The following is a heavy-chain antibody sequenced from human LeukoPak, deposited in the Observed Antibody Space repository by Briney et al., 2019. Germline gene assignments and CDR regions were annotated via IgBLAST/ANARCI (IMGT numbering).Heavy chain of an antibody. CDR2: ISGGGGRT. CDR1: GFTFSSYA. V-gene: IGHV3-23*01. D-gene: IGHD6-25*01. CDR3: AKFRGSEKTAIDC. Sequence: SGGSLRLSCAASGFTFSSYAMSWVRQAPGKGLEWVSTISGGGGRTWYADSVKGRFTISRDNSKNTVDVQLNSLRAEDTAVYYCAKFRGSEKTAIDCWGQGTLVTVSS. J-gene: IGHJ4*02.